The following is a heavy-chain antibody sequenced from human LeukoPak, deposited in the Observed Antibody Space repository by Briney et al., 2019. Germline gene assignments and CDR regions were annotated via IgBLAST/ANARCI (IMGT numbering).Heavy chain of an antibody. CDR1: GGSISSYY. Sequence: SETLSLTCTGSGGSISSYYWSWIRQPPGKGLEWIGYIYYSGSTNYNPSLKSRVTISVDTSKNQFSLKLSSVTAADTAVYYCARHFPPYYYDSSGYYPYFDYWGQGTLVTVSS. CDR3: ARHFPPYYYDSSGYYPYFDY. D-gene: IGHD3-22*01. J-gene: IGHJ4*02. CDR2: IYYSGST. V-gene: IGHV4-59*08.